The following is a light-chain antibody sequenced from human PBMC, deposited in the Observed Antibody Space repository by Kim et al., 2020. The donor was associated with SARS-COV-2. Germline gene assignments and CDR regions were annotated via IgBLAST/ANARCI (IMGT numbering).Light chain of an antibody. CDR2: DVT. CDR1: RSDVVGYNY. J-gene: IGLJ3*02. Sequence: QSVTITCTGTRSDVVGYNYVSWYQQHPGKAPKLIIYDVTKRPSGVPDRFSGSKSGNTASLTISGLQAEDEADYCCCSYAGTYTPWVFGGGTELTVL. V-gene: IGLV2-11*03. CDR3: CSYAGTYTPWV.